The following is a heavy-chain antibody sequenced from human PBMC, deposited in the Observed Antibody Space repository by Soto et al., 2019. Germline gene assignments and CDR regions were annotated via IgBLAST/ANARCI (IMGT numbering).Heavy chain of an antibody. CDR1: GFTFSSYG. CDR3: AKDHYYDFWSGYYPYYYYYGMDV. Sequence: QVQLVESGGGVVQPGRSLRLSCAASGFTFSSYGMHWVRQAPGKGLEWVAVISYDGSNKYYADCVKGRFTISRDNSKNTLYLQMNSLRAEDTAVYYCAKDHYYDFWSGYYPYYYYYGMDVWGQGTTVTVSS. CDR2: ISYDGSNK. V-gene: IGHV3-30*18. J-gene: IGHJ6*02. D-gene: IGHD3-3*01.